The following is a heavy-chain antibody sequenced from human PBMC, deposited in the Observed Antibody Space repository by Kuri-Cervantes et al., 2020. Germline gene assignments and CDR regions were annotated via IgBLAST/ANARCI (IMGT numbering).Heavy chain of an antibody. J-gene: IGHJ6*03. Sequence: GGSLRLSCAASGFTFDDYAMHWVRQAPGKGLEWVSGISWNSGRIGYADSVKGRFTISRDNAKNSLYLQMNSLRAEDTAVYYCAKDSLPSAYYYYMDVWGKGTTVTVSS. CDR3: AKDSLPSAYYYYMDV. CDR1: GFTFDDYA. CDR2: ISWNSGRI. D-gene: IGHD2-2*01. V-gene: IGHV3-9*01.